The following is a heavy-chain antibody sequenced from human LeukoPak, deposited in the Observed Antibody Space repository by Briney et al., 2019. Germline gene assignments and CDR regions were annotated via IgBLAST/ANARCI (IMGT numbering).Heavy chain of an antibody. Sequence: ASVKVSCKASGYTFTSYYMHWVRQAPGQGLEWMGWINPNSGGTNYAQKFQGRVTMTRDTSISTAYMELRRLRSDDTAVYYCARDQYYYDSSGYYSDWFDPWGQGTLVTVSS. CDR2: INPNSGGT. D-gene: IGHD3-22*01. J-gene: IGHJ5*02. V-gene: IGHV1-2*02. CDR1: GYTFTSYY. CDR3: ARDQYYYDSSGYYSDWFDP.